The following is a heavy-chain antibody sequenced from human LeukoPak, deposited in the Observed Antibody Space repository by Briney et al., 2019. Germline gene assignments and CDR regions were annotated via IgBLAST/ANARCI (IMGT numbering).Heavy chain of an antibody. CDR2: IRYNGNNQ. D-gene: IGHD3-10*01. V-gene: IGHV3-30*02. CDR3: AKDSAFYYIDV. J-gene: IGHJ6*03. CDR1: GFTFNNYG. Sequence: GGSLRLSCAASGFTFNNYGMHWVREAPGRGLEWVAFIRYNGNNQYYADSVKGRFTISRDNSKNTLYLQMNSLKGDDTAVYYCAKDSAFYYIDVWGKGTTVIISS.